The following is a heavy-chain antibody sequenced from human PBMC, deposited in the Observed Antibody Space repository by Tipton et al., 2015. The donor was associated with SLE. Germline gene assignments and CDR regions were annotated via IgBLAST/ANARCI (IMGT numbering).Heavy chain of an antibody. V-gene: IGHV3-33*01. CDR1: GFTFSSYG. Sequence: SLRLSCAASGFTFSSYGMHWVRQAPGKGLEWVAVIWYDGSNKYYADSVKGRFTISRDNSKNTLYLQMNSLRAEDTAVYYCASQLTFREVFDYWGQGTLVTVSS. D-gene: IGHD2/OR15-2a*01. CDR3: ASQLTFREVFDY. CDR2: IWYDGSNK. J-gene: IGHJ4*02.